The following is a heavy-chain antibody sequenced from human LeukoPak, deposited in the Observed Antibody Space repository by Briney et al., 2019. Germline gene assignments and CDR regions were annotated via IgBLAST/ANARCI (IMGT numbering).Heavy chain of an antibody. J-gene: IGHJ4*02. D-gene: IGHD3-22*01. V-gene: IGHV3-7*01. CDR3: ARDPTSYYYDSSGYYYGY. CDR2: IKQDGSEK. CDR1: GFTFSSYG. Sequence: GGSLRLSCAASGFTFSSYGMHWVRQAPGKGLEWVANIKQDGSEKYYVDSVKGRFTISRDNAKNSLYLQMNSLRAEDTAVYYCARDPTSYYYDSSGYYYGYWGQGTLVTVSS.